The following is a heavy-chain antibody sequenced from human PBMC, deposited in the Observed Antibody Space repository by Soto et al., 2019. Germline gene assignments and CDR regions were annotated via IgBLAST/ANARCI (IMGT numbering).Heavy chain of an antibody. V-gene: IGHV4-30-4*01. J-gene: IGHJ4*02. CDR1: GGSISSGDYY. CDR3: ARVRREYDNSVPVDY. CDR2: IYYSGST. D-gene: IGHD3-22*01. Sequence: SETLSLTCTVSGGSISSGDYYWSWIRQPPGKGLEWIGYIYYSGSTYYNPSLKSRVTISVDTSKNQFSLKLSSVTAADTAVYYCARVRREYDNSVPVDYWGQGTLVTVSS.